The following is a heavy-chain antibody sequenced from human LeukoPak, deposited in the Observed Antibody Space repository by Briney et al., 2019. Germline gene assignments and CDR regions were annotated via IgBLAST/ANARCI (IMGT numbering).Heavy chain of an antibody. CDR1: GFTFSSYS. CDR2: ISSSSSYI. D-gene: IGHD2-2*01. V-gene: IGHV3-21*01. Sequence: PGGSLRLSCAASGFTFSSYSMNWVRQAPGKGLEWVSSISSSSSYIYYADSVKGRFTISRDNAKNSLYLQMNSLRAEDTAVYYCARDEASQLLSNNWFDPWGQGTLVTVSS. CDR3: ARDEASQLLSNNWFDP. J-gene: IGHJ5*02.